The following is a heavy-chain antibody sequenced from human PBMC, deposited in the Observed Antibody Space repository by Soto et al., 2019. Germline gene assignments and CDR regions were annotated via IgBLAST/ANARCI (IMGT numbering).Heavy chain of an antibody. D-gene: IGHD5-12*01. V-gene: IGHV1-2*04. CDR1: GDTFTDYY. CDR2: INPNSGVT. CDR3: ARESGGATATLDYYYFYMDV. J-gene: IGHJ6*03. Sequence: VQLVQSGAEVKKPGASVKVSCKASGDTFTDYYMHWVRQALGQGLEWMGWINPNSGVTKYAQKFRGWVTMTRDTSIRTVYMELSRLKSDDTAVYYCARESGGATATLDYYYFYMDVWGKGTTVTVSS.